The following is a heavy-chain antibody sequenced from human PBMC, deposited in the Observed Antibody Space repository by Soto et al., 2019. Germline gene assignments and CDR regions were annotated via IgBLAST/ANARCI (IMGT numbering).Heavy chain of an antibody. CDR3: AREKGYISGPKNFDY. V-gene: IGHV4-30-4*01. D-gene: IGHD5-12*01. CDR2: IYDSGSS. CDR1: GASISSGDYF. Sequence: SETLSLTCTVSGASISSGDYFWSWIRQSPGKGLEWIGYIYDSGSSYYDPSLKSRVTMSVDTSKNQFSLKLRSVTAADTAVYYCAREKGYISGPKNFDYWGQGTLVTVSS. J-gene: IGHJ4*02.